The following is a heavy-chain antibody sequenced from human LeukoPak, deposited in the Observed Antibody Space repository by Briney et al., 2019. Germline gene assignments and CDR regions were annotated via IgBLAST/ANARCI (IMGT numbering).Heavy chain of an antibody. J-gene: IGHJ4*02. V-gene: IGHV1-2*02. D-gene: IGHD6-19*01. CDR1: GYTFTGHF. CDR3: AGAGIYSSGSLYFDY. CDR2: INPNSGGT. Sequence: ASVKVSCKASGYTFTGHFIHWVRQAPGQGLEWMGWINPNSGGTNYAQEFQGRVTMTRDTSISTAYMELSSLRSDDTAVYYCAGAGIYSSGSLYFDYWGQGTLVTVSS.